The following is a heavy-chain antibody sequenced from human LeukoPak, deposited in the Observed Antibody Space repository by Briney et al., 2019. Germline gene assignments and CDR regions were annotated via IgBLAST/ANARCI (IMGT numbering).Heavy chain of an antibody. V-gene: IGHV6-1*01. D-gene: IGHD3-10*01. CDR2: TYYRSKWYN. CDR1: GDSVSSNSAA. J-gene: IGHJ4*02. CDR3: ARADGSGSYSALGY. Sequence: SQTLSLTCVISGDSVSSNSAAWNWIRQSPSRGLEWLGRTYYRSKWYNDYAVSVKSRITTNPDTSKNQFSLQLNSVTPEDTAVYYCARADGSGSYSALGYWGQGTLVTVSS.